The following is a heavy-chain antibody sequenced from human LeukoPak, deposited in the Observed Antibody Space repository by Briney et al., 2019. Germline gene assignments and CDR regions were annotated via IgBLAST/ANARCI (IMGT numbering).Heavy chain of an antibody. D-gene: IGHD1-26*01. CDR2: INHSGST. V-gene: IGHV4-34*01. J-gene: IGHJ4*02. CDR3: ARGEGAPGYFDY. Sequence: SETLSLTCTVYGGSFSGYYWSWIRQPPGKGLEWIGEINHSGSTNYNPSLKSRVTISVDTSKNQFSLKLSSVTAADTAVYYCARGEGAPGYFDYWGQGTLVTVSS. CDR1: GGSFSGYY.